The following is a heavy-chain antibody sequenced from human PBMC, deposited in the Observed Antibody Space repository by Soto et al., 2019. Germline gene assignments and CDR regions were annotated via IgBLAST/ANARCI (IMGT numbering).Heavy chain of an antibody. J-gene: IGHJ4*02. CDR1: GGSLSGATYS. CDR3: ARSREFDY. Sequence: LALTCGVSGGSLSGATYSGNWIRQPPGKGLEWIGYIFPSGTTYYNPSLKSRVTISIDVSKNQFSLSLRSLTAADAAVYYCARSREFDYWSQGTLVTVSS. V-gene: IGHV4-30-2*01. CDR2: IFPSGTT.